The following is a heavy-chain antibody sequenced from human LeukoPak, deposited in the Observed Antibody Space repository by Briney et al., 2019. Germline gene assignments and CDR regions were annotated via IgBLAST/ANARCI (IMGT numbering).Heavy chain of an antibody. V-gene: IGHV4-59*08. J-gene: IGHJ5*02. Sequence: SETLSLTCTVSGGSISINYCSWIRRPPGKGLEWIGYIYYSGSTKYNPSVKSRVTISVDTSKNQFSLKLSSVTAADTAVYYFTRVNNDSSGYYSPLGRGFDPWGQGTLVTVSS. CDR2: IYYSGST. D-gene: IGHD3-22*01. CDR1: GGSISINY. CDR3: TRVNNDSSGYYSPLGRGFDP.